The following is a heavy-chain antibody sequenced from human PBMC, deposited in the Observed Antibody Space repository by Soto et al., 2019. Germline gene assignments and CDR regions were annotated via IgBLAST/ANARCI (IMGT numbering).Heavy chain of an antibody. D-gene: IGHD6-13*01. V-gene: IGHV3-23*01. Sequence: GGSLRLSCAASGFTFSSYAMSWVRQAPGKGLEWVSAISGSGGSTYYADSMKGRFTISRDNSKNTLYLQMNSLRAEDTAVYYCALNLAAAGNQPSGDYWGQGTLVTVSS. CDR1: GFTFSSYA. CDR3: ALNLAAAGNQPSGDY. CDR2: ISGSGGST. J-gene: IGHJ4*02.